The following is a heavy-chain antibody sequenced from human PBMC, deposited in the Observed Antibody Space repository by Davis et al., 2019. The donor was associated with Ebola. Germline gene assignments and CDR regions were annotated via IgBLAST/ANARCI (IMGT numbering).Heavy chain of an antibody. Sequence: SVKVSCKASGGTFSSYAISWVRQAPGQGLEWMGGIIPIFGTANYAQKFQGRVTITADESTSTAYMELSSLRSEDTAVYYCARALNVSSRGINQLLSSTRPYNWFDPWGQGTLVTVSS. CDR2: IIPIFGTA. V-gene: IGHV1-69*13. J-gene: IGHJ5*02. CDR3: ARALNVSSRGINQLLSSTRPYNWFDP. CDR1: GGTFSSYA. D-gene: IGHD2-2*01.